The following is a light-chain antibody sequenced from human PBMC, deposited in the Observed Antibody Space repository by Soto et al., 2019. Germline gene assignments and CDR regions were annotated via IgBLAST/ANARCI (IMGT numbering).Light chain of an antibody. CDR1: QGISNY. J-gene: IGKJ1*01. V-gene: IGKV1-27*01. CDR3: QNYNGAPWT. CDR2: AAS. Sequence: DIQMTQSPSSLSASVGDRVTITCRASQGISNYLVWYQQKPGKVPKLLIYAASTLQSGVPSRFSGSGSGTDFTLTISSLQPEDVANYYCQNYNGAPWTFGQGNKVEIK.